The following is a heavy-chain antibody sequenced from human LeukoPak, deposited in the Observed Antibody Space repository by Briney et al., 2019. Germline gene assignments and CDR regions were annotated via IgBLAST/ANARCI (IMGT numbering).Heavy chain of an antibody. CDR3: ARGRRYCSSTSCYSFDY. CDR2: INPSGGST. CDR1: GYTFTSYY. Sequence: ASVKVSCKASGYTFTSYYMHWVRQAPGQGLEWMGIINPSGGSTSYAQKFQGRVTMTTDTSTSTAYMELRSLRSDDTAVYYCARGRRYCSSTSCYSFDYWGQGTLVTASS. D-gene: IGHD2-2*01. V-gene: IGHV1-46*01. J-gene: IGHJ4*02.